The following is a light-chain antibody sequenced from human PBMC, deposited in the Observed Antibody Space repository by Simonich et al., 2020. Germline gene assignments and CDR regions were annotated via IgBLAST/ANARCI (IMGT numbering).Light chain of an antibody. CDR2: AAS. J-gene: IGKJ4*01. CDR3: QQSYSTPLT. V-gene: IGKV1-39*01. CDR1: QSISSY. Sequence: DIQMTQSPSSLSASVGDRVTITCRASQSISSYLNWEQQKPGKAPKVLIYAASSLQSGVPSRFSGCGSWTDFTLTISSLQPEDFATYYCQQSYSTPLTFGGGTKVEIK.